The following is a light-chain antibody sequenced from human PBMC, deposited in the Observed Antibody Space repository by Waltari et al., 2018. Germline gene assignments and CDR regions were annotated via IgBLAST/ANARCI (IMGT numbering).Light chain of an antibody. CDR2: DVS. J-gene: IGLJ1*01. V-gene: IGLV2-11*01. CDR3: CSYAGSYTSDYV. CDR1: RSDVGGYNY. Sequence: QSALTQPRSVSGSPGQSVTISCTGTRSDVGGYNYVSWSQQHPGKAPKLMIYDVSKRPSGVPDRFSGSKSGNTASLTISGLQAEDEADYYCCSYAGSYTSDYVFGTGTKVTVL.